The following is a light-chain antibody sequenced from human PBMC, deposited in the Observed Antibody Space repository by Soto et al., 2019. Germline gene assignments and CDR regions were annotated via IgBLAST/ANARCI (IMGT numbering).Light chain of an antibody. Sequence: DIQMTQSPSSVSASVGDRVTITCRASQDIGSWLAWYQQKPGKAPKLLIYKTSTLESGVPSRFSGSGSGTQFTLTITSLQPDDFATYYCLQYNSLYTFGQGTKVDIK. J-gene: IGKJ2*01. CDR3: LQYNSLYT. CDR2: KTS. CDR1: QDIGSW. V-gene: IGKV1-5*03.